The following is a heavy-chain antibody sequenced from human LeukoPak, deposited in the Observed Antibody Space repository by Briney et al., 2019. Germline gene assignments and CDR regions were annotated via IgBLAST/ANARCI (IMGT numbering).Heavy chain of an antibody. CDR2: INGDGRTT. D-gene: IGHD2/OR15-2a*01. J-gene: IGHJ4*02. Sequence: GGSLRLSCAASGFIFSNFWMHWVRQVPGKGLVWVSHINGDGRTTDYADSVRGRFTISRDNAKNTLYLQMNRLTVEDTAVYYCGRGMRDFYGLDYWGQGFLVTVSS. V-gene: IGHV3-74*01. CDR3: GRGMRDFYGLDY. CDR1: GFIFSNFW.